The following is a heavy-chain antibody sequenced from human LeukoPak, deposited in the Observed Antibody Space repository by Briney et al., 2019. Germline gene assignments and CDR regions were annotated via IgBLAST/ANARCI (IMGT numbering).Heavy chain of an antibody. CDR2: IHTSGTT. CDR3: ARDLPMTY. V-gene: IGHV4-4*07. CDR1: GGSISSSY. J-gene: IGHJ4*02. Sequence: SETLSLTCTVSGGSISSSYWSWIRQPAGKGLEWIGSIHTSGTTNYNPSLKSRVTMSIDTSKNQFSLNLNSVTAADTAVYYWARDLPMTYWGQGTLVTVSS.